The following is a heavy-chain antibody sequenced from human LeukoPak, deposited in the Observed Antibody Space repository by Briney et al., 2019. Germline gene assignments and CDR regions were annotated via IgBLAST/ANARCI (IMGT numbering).Heavy chain of an antibody. V-gene: IGHV3-43*01. D-gene: IGHD5-18*01. Sequence: PGGSLRLSCAASGFTFDDHFMGWVRQAPGKGLDWVSLISWEGDNTYYADSVKGRFTISRDNRKNFLYLQMTSLRVEDAAVYYCAKNSHSFGESPVNSWGQGTLVTVSS. CDR3: AKNSHSFGESPVNS. J-gene: IGHJ4*02. CDR2: ISWEGDNT. CDR1: GFTFDDHF.